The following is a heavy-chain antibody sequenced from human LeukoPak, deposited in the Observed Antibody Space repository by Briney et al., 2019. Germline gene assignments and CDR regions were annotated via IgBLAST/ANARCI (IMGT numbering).Heavy chain of an antibody. CDR3: ARDWRRRYSGSYDAFDI. Sequence: PGGSLRLSCAASGFTFTSYAMHWVRQAPGQRLEWMGWINAGNGNTKYSQKFQGRVTITRDTSASTAYMELSSLRSEDTAVYYCARDWRRRYSGSYDAFDIWGQGTMVTVSS. CDR1: GFTFTSYA. J-gene: IGHJ3*02. CDR2: INAGNGNT. V-gene: IGHV1-3*01. D-gene: IGHD1-26*01.